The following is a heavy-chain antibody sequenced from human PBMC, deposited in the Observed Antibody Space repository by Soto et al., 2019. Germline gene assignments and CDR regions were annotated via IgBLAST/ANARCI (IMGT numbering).Heavy chain of an antibody. V-gene: IGHV4-30-4*01. CDR1: GGSISSGDYY. CDR2: IYYSGST. D-gene: IGHD2-15*01. J-gene: IGHJ4*02. CDR3: ARGGFNCSGGSCYIDY. Sequence: ASETLSLTCTVSGGSISSGDYYWSWIRQPPGKGLEWIGYIYYSGSTYYNPSLKSRVTISVDTSKNQFSLKLSSVTAADTAVYYCARGGFNCSGGSCYIDYWGQGTLVTVSS.